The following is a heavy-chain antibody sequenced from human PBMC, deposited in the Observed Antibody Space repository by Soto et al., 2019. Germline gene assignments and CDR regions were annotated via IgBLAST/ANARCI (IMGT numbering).Heavy chain of an antibody. D-gene: IGHD1-7*01. CDR3: ARTESGTFDP. CDR2: IYHSGST. CDR1: GGSISSYS. V-gene: IGHV4-30-2*01. J-gene: IGHJ5*02. Sequence: SETLSLTCTVSGGSISSYSWSWIRQPPGKGLEWIGYIYHSGSTYYNPSLKSRVTISVDRSKNQFSLKLSSVTAADTAVYYCARTESGTFDPWGQGTLVTVSS.